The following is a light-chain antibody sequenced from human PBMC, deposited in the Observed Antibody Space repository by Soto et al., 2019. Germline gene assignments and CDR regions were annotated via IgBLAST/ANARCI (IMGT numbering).Light chain of an antibody. V-gene: IGKV3-20*01. Sequence: EVVLTQSPGTLSLSPGERATLSCRASQSVDSSTLAWYQQKPGQAPRLLISGASKRATGTPDRFSGSGSGTHSPLTISRLEPEFFEVFYCQHFVAPLSFGGGTRVEIK. CDR2: GAS. CDR3: QHFVAPLS. CDR1: QSVDSST. J-gene: IGKJ4*01.